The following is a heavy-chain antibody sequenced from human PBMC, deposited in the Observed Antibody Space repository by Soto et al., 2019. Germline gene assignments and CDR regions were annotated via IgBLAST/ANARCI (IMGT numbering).Heavy chain of an antibody. CDR2: MYNTGST. CDR1: GCSISRYY. V-gene: IGHV4-59*01. D-gene: IGHD2-21*02. J-gene: IGHJ6*02. Sequence: TSETLSLTCTVSGCSISRYYWSWIRQPPGKGLEWIGYMYNTGSTIYNPSLKSRVTISVDTSKNQFSLKLNSVTAADTAVYYCARDLWGYCGADCYPLDVWGQGTTVTVSS. CDR3: ARDLWGYCGADCYPLDV.